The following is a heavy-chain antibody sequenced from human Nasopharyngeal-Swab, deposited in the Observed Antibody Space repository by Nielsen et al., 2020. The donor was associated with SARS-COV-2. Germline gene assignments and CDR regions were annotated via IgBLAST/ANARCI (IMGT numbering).Heavy chain of an antibody. CDR3: ASAYGGSYWYFDL. D-gene: IGHD4-23*01. V-gene: IGHV3-30-3*01. J-gene: IGHJ2*01. CDR1: RFTFSSYA. Sequence: GESLKISCAASRFTFSSYAMHWVRQAPGKGLEWVAVISYDGSNKYYADSVKGRFTISRDNSKNTLYLQMNSLRAEDTAVYYCASAYGGSYWYFDLWGRGTLVTVSS. CDR2: ISYDGSNK.